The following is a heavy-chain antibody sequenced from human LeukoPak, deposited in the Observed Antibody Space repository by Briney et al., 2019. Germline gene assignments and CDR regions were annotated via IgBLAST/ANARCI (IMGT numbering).Heavy chain of an antibody. D-gene: IGHD4-17*01. CDR1: GDSVSSNSAA. CDR3: ARGRVTTIANYYYYYIDV. V-gene: IGHV6-1*01. Sequence: SQTLSLTCAISGDSVSSNSAAWTWIRQSPSRGLEWLGRTYYRSKWYNDYEVSVQSRITINPDTSKNQFSLQLNSVTPEDTAVYYCARGRVTTIANYYYYYIDVWGKGTTVAVSS. CDR2: TYYRSKWYN. J-gene: IGHJ6*03.